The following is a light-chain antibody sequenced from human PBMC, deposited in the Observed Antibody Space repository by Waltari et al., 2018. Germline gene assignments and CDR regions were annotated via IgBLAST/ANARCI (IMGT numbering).Light chain of an antibody. Sequence: QAVVTQEPSLTVSPGGTVTLTCGSSTGAVTRRQYPYGFQQKPVQVPRPLLYDTSNRHSWTPARFSGSLFGGKAALTLSGAQPEDEAEYYCLLWYSGARWVFGGGTKLSVL. CDR3: LLWYSGARWV. CDR2: DTS. CDR1: TGAVTRRQY. J-gene: IGLJ3*02. V-gene: IGLV7-46*01.